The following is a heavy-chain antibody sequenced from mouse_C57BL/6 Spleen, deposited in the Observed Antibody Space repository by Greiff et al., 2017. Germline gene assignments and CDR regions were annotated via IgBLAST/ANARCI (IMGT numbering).Heavy chain of an antibody. CDR1: GYTFTDYE. V-gene: IGHV1-15*01. Sequence: QVQLKQSGAELVRPGASVTLSCKASGYTFTDYEMHWVKQTPVHGLEWIGAIDPETGGTAYNQKFKGKAILTADKSSSTAYMELRSLTSEDSAVYYCTRSAMDYWGQGTSVTVSS. CDR3: TRSAMDY. J-gene: IGHJ4*01. CDR2: IDPETGGT.